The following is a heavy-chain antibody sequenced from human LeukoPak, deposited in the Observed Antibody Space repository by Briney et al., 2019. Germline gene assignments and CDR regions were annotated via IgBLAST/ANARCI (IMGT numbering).Heavy chain of an antibody. CDR1: GGTFSSYA. CDR2: IIPIFGTA. Sequence: SVKVSCKASGGTFSSYAISWVRQAPGQGLEWMGGIIPIFGTANYAQKFQGRVTITADESTSTAYMELSSLRSDDTAVYYCALIPYCTTITCYYFDYWGQGTLVTVSS. CDR3: ALIPYCTTITCYYFDY. D-gene: IGHD2-8*01. V-gene: IGHV1-69*01. J-gene: IGHJ4*02.